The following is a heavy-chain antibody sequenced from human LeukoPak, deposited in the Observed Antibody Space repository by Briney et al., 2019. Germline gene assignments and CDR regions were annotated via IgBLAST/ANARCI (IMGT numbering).Heavy chain of an antibody. CDR1: GGSNSSSY. Sequence: PSETLSLTCTVSGGSNSSSYWSWIRQPAGKGLEWIGRIYTTGSPNYNPSLKSRVTMSVDTSKNQFSLKLNSVTAADTAVYYCAREEIVGATRWFDPWGQGTLVTVSS. D-gene: IGHD1-26*01. J-gene: IGHJ5*02. V-gene: IGHV4-4*07. CDR2: IYTTGSP. CDR3: AREEIVGATRWFDP.